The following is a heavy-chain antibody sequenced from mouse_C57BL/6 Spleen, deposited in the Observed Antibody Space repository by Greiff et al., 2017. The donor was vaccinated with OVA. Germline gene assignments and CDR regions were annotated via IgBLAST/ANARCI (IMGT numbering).Heavy chain of an antibody. CDR2: INPSTGGT. D-gene: IGHD3-2*02. CDR1: GYSFTGYY. CDR3: AKDSSGYGVDY. V-gene: IGHV1-42*01. J-gene: IGHJ2*01. Sequence: EVQLQQSGPELVKPGASVKISCKASGYSFTGYYMNWVKQSPDKSLEWIGEINPSTGGTTYNQKFKAKATLTVDKSSSTAYMQLKSLTSEDSAVYYCAKDSSGYGVDYWGQGTTLTVSS.